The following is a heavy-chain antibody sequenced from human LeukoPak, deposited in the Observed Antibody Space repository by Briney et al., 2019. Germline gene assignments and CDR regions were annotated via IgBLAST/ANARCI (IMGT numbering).Heavy chain of an antibody. CDR2: ISAYNGNT. J-gene: IGHJ6*03. Sequence: ASVKVSCKASGYTFTGYYMHWVRQAPGQGLEWMGWISAYNGNTNYAQKLQGRVTMTTDTSTSTAYMELRSLRSDDTAVYFCARGSDYDDYFYMDFWGKGTTVTVSS. V-gene: IGHV1-18*04. CDR3: ARGSDYDDYFYMDF. CDR1: GYTFTGYY.